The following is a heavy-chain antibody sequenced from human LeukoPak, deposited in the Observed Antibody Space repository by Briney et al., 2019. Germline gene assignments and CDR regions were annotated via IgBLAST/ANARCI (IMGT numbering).Heavy chain of an antibody. CDR1: GGSISSYY. CDR2: IYYSGST. Sequence: SETLSLTCNVSGGSISSYYWSWIRQPPGKGLEWIGYIYYSGSTNYNPSLKSRVTISVDTSKNQFSLKLSSVTAADTAVYYCATSPGYSYGNWFDPWGQGTLVTVSS. V-gene: IGHV4-59*01. CDR3: ATSPGYSYGNWFDP. D-gene: IGHD5-18*01. J-gene: IGHJ5*02.